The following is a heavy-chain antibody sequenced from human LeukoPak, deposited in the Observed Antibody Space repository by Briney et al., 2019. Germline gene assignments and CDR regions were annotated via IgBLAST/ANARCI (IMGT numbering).Heavy chain of an antibody. CDR2: VSTNDGNT. D-gene: IGHD3-22*01. CDR3: TRAPPGMTMMTDY. J-gene: IGHJ4*02. CDR1: GYTFTNYH. V-gene: IGHV1-18*01. Sequence: ASVRVSCKASGYTFTNYHIAWVRQAPGQGLERMGWVSTNDGNTVYAQRLQGRVTMTTDTSTSVAYMELRSLTSDDTAVYYCTRAPPGMTMMTDYWGQGTLVIVSS.